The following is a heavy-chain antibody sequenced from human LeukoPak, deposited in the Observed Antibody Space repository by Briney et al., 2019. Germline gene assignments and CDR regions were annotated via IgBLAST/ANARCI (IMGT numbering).Heavy chain of an antibody. V-gene: IGHV3-72*01. CDR1: GFTLSDHY. D-gene: IGHD6-19*01. J-gene: IGHJ4*02. Sequence: GGSLRLSCAASGFTLSDHYMDWVRQAPGKGLEWVGRIRNKANSHTTEYAASVKGRFTISRDDSKNSLYLQMNSLQTEDTAVYYCARVSPQCAYDNWGQGTLVTVSS. CDR3: ARVSPQCAYDN. CDR2: IRNKANSHTT.